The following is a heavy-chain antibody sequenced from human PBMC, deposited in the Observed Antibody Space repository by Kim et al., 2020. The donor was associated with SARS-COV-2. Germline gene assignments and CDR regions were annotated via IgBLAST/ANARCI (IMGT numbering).Heavy chain of an antibody. D-gene: IGHD3-9*01. Sequence: SETLSLTCTVSGGSISSYYWSWIRQPPGKGLEWIGYIYYSGSTNYNPSLKSRVTISVDTSKNQFSLKLSSVTAADTAVYYCAGSYDILTGPEVLVFDYWGQGTLVTVSS. J-gene: IGHJ4*02. CDR1: GGSISSYY. CDR3: AGSYDILTGPEVLVFDY. V-gene: IGHV4-59*01. CDR2: IYYSGST.